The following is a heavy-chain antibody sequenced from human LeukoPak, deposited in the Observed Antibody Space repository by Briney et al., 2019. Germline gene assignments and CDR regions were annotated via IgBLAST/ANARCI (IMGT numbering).Heavy chain of an antibody. CDR2: IKQEGTEE. D-gene: IGHD2-21*01. CDR1: GFTFSSFW. V-gene: IGHV3-7*01. Sequence: GVSLRLSCSASGFTFSSFWMSWVRQAPGKGLEWVANIKQEGTEEHYVDSVKGRFTISRDNAKNSLYLHMKSLKAEDTAVYYCATERGGVLWDWGQGTLVTVSS. CDR3: ATERGGVLWD. J-gene: IGHJ4*02.